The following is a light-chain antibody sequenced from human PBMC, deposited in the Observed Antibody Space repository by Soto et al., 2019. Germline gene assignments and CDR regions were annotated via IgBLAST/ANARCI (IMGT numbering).Light chain of an antibody. CDR3: QHYNSYSEA. J-gene: IGKJ1*01. Sequence: DIQMTQSPSILSASVGDSVTITCRASQIITSWLAWYQQKPGKAPKLLISDVSNLESGVPSRFSGSGSGTEFTLTISSLQPDDFATYYCQHYNSYSEAFGQGTKVELK. CDR2: DVS. V-gene: IGKV1-5*01. CDR1: QIITSW.